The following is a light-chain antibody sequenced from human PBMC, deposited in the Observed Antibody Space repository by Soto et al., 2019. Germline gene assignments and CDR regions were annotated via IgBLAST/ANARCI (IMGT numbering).Light chain of an antibody. V-gene: IGLV1-40*01. CDR3: QSYDSSLV. Sequence: QSVLTQPPSVSGAPGQRVTISCTGSSSNIGAGYDVHWYQQLPGTAPKLLIYGNSNRPSGVPDRFSGSKSGTSASLAITGLQAEDEADYYCQSYDSSLVFGGGTKHTVL. J-gene: IGLJ2*01. CDR1: SSNIGAGYD. CDR2: GNS.